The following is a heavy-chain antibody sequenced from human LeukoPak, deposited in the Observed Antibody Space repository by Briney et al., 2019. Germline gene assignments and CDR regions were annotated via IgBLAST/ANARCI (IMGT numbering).Heavy chain of an antibody. CDR3: ATDGAGFDT. CDR1: GFTFNDYY. Sequence: GGSLRLSCAASGFTFNDYYMSWIRQAPGKGLERLSYINIGGTNTHYADSVKGRFTISRDNAKKSLYLEMNNLRAEDTAVYYCATDGAGFDTWGQGVLVTVSS. J-gene: IGHJ5*02. CDR2: INIGGTNT. V-gene: IGHV3-11*01.